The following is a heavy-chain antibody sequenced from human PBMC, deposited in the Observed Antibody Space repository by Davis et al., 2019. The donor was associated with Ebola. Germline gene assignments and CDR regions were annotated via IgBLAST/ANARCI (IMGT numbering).Heavy chain of an antibody. CDR1: GGSFSGYY. V-gene: IGHV4-34*01. Sequence: PSETLSLTCAVYGGSFSGYYWSWIRQPPGKGLEWIGEINHSGSTNYNPSLKSRVTISVDTSKNQFSLKPSSVTAADTAVYYCARRGIYCSGGSCYSPSYPSEFDYRGQGTLVTVSS. CDR2: INHSGST. J-gene: IGHJ4*02. D-gene: IGHD2-15*01. CDR3: ARRGIYCSGGSCYSPSYPSEFDY.